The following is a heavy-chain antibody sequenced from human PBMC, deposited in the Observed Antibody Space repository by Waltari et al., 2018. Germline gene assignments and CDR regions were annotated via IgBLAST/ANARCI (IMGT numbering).Heavy chain of an antibody. CDR3: GGGGGRPG. CDR2: IKQDGSEK. Sequence: EVQLVESGGGLVQPGGSLRLSCAASGFTFSSYWMSWVRQAPGKGLEWVANIKQDGSEKYYGDSVKGRITISRDNAKNSLFLQMNSLRAEDTAVDYCGGGGGRPGWGQGTLVTVSS. V-gene: IGHV3-7*01. D-gene: IGHD2-15*01. J-gene: IGHJ4*02. CDR1: GFTFSSYW.